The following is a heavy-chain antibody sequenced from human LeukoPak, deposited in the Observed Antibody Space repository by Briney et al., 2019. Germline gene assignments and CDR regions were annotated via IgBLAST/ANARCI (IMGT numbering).Heavy chain of an antibody. V-gene: IGHV3-23*01. CDR1: GFTFSSYA. CDR3: AKGSYYDSSGSFYFDY. J-gene: IGHJ4*02. D-gene: IGHD3-22*01. CDR2: ISGSGDNT. Sequence: GGSLRLSCAASGFTFSSYAMSWVRQAPGKGLEWVSGISGSGDNTYYADSVKGRFTISRDNAKNTLYVQVNSLGTEDTAAYYCAKGSYYDSSGSFYFDYWGQGTLVTVSS.